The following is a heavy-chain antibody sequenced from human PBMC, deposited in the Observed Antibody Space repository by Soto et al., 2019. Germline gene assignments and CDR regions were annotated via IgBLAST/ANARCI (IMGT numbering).Heavy chain of an antibody. Sequence: SETLSLTCSVSGGSIRSYYWTWIRQPPGKGLEWIGYIFYSGGTNYNPSLKSRVTISVDTSKNQFSLKLRSVTAADTAVYYCARDRSGEFHRYFDFWGQGALVTVSS. V-gene: IGHV4-59*01. CDR3: ARDRSGEFHRYFDF. CDR2: IFYSGGT. D-gene: IGHD3-10*01. CDR1: GGSIRSYY. J-gene: IGHJ4*02.